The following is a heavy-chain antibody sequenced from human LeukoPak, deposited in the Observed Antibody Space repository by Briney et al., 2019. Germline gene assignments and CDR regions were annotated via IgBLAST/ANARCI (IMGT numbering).Heavy chain of an antibody. CDR3: ARRDISSGWSFDY. Sequence: SETLSLTCTVSGGSISNYHWSWIRQPAGKGLEWIGQIHTSGSTSYNPPLKSRVTMSIDTPENQLSLTIRSVTAADTAVYYCARRDISSGWSFDYWGQGTLVTVSS. J-gene: IGHJ4*02. CDR2: IHTSGST. V-gene: IGHV4-4*07. D-gene: IGHD6-19*01. CDR1: GGSISNYH.